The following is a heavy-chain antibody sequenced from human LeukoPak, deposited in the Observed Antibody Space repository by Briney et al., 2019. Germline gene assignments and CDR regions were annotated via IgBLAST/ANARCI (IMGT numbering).Heavy chain of an antibody. D-gene: IGHD6-19*01. CDR3: ARHRLFPKLIAVAGYNWFDP. V-gene: IGHV4-59*08. J-gene: IGHJ5*02. CDR2: IYYTGIT. CDR1: GDSVTGYY. Sequence: SETLSLTCTVSGDSVTGYYWSWVRQSPEKGLESIGFIYYTGITYYNPSFKSRVTISVDTSKNQFSLKLSSVTAADTAVYYCARHRLFPKLIAVAGYNWFDPWGQGTLVTVSS.